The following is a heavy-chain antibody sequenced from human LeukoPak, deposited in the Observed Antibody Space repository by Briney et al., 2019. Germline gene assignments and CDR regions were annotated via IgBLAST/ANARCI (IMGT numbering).Heavy chain of an antibody. V-gene: IGHV4-59*08. Sequence: SETPSLTCTVSGGSISSYYWSWIRQPPGKGLEWMGYIYYSGSTNYNPSLKSRVTISVDTSKNQFSLKLSSVTAADTAVYYCASRIIVGAGYYFDYWGQGTLVTVSS. J-gene: IGHJ4*02. CDR1: GGSISSYY. CDR2: IYYSGST. CDR3: ASRIIVGAGYYFDY. D-gene: IGHD1-26*01.